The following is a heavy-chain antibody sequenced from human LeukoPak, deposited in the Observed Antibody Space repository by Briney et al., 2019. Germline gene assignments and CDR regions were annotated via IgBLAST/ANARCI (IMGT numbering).Heavy chain of an antibody. J-gene: IGHJ3*02. V-gene: IGHV4-4*07. CDR1: GGSISSYY. CDR2: IYTSGST. Sequence: SETLSLTCTVSGGSISSYYWSWIRQPAGQGLEWIGRIYTSGSTNYNPSLKSRVTMSVDTSKNQFSLKLSPVTAADTAVYYCARGGHYDILTGAAFDIWGQGTMVTVSS. CDR3: ARGGHYDILTGAAFDI. D-gene: IGHD3-9*01.